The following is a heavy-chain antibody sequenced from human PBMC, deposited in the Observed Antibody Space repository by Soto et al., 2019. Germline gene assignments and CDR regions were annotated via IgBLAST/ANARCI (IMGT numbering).Heavy chain of an antibody. CDR1: GYTFTGYY. CDR2: INPNSGGT. J-gene: IGHJ1*01. V-gene: IGHV1-2*02. Sequence: QVQLVQSGAEVKKPGASVKVSCKASGYTFTGYYMHWVRQAPGQGLEWMGWINPNSGGTNYAQKFQGRFTMTRDTSISTAYMELSRLRSDDTAVYYCARGRFTSDYGSGRERLWGQGNLVTGSS. D-gene: IGHD3-10*01. CDR3: ARGRFTSDYGSGRERL.